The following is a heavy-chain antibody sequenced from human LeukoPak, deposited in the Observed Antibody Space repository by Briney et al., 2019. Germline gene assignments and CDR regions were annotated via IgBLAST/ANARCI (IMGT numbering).Heavy chain of an antibody. CDR3: ARIQSAGTSDAFDI. J-gene: IGHJ3*02. D-gene: IGHD3-10*01. CDR2: TSGYNGHT. Sequence: ASVTVSCTASGYAFDTYGISWVRQAPGQGLEWMGLTSGYNGHTKYAQKFHDRVTLTTDTSTSTAYMEMRSLRSDDTAVYYCARIQSAGTSDAFDIWGQGTMLTVS. V-gene: IGHV1-18*01. CDR1: GYAFDTYG.